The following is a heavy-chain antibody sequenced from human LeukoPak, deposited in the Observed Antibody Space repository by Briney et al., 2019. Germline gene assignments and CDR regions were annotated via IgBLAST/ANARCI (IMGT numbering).Heavy chain of an antibody. D-gene: IGHD3-3*01. CDR2: INEDGSKK. Sequence: GGSLRLSCAASGLAFSRFWMSWVRQAPGKGMEWVANINEDGSKKNYVDSVRGRFTISRDNAKDSLYLQMNSLRAEDTAVYYCARPRTYYDFWRGYPPFDYWGQGTLVTVSS. V-gene: IGHV3-7*03. CDR3: ARPRTYYDFWRGYPPFDY. CDR1: GLAFSRFW. J-gene: IGHJ4*02.